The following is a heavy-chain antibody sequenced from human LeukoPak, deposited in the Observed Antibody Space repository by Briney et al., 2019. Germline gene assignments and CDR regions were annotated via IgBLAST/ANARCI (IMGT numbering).Heavy chain of an antibody. CDR3: ARSRAAIAAPDY. D-gene: IGHD6-6*01. V-gene: IGHV4-39*07. CDR2: IYYSGST. CDR1: GGSISSSSYY. Sequence: PSETLSLTCTVAGGSISSSSYYWGWIRQPPEKGLEWIGSIYYSGSTYYNPSLKSRVTISVDTSKNQFSLKLSSVTAADTAVYYCARSRAAIAAPDYWGQGTLVTVSS. J-gene: IGHJ4*02.